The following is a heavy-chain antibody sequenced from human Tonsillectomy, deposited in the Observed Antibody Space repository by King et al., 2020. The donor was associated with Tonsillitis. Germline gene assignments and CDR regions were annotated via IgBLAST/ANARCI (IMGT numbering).Heavy chain of an antibody. V-gene: IGHV3-33*01. D-gene: IGHD3-3*01. Sequence: HVQLVESGGGVVQPGRSLRLSCAASGFTFSSYGMHWVRQAPGKGLEWVAAIGYDGGNQYYADSVKGRFTISRDNSKNTLFLQMNSLRAEDTAVYYCARGDDFWRVKEWRFDPWGQGTLVTVSS. CDR1: GFTFSSYG. CDR2: IGYDGGNQ. CDR3: ARGDDFWRVKEWRFDP. J-gene: IGHJ5*02.